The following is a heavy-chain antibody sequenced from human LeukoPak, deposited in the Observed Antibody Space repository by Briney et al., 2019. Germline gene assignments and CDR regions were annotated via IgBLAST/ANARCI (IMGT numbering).Heavy chain of an antibody. CDR3: ARDRADYYDSSGYFDY. J-gene: IGHJ4*02. V-gene: IGHV1-69*04. Sequence: ASVKVSCKASGGTFSSYAISWVRQAPGQGLEWMGRIIPILGIANYAQKFQGRVTITADKSTSTAYTELSSLRSEDTAVYYCARDRADYYDSSGYFDYWGQGTLVTVSS. CDR2: IIPILGIA. CDR1: GGTFSSYA. D-gene: IGHD3-22*01.